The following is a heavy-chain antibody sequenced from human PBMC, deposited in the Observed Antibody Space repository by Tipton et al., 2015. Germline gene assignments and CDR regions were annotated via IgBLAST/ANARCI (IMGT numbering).Heavy chain of an antibody. D-gene: IGHD3-9*01. CDR1: GGSISSSNW. J-gene: IGHJ4*02. Sequence: TLSLTCTVSGGSISSSNWWTWVRQPPGKGLEWIGEIYQSGNTNYNPSLKSRVTISADKSKNQFSLKLSSVTAADTAVYYCACQDYDSLTRDYQTVDYWGQGTLVTVSS. CDR3: ACQDYDSLTRDYQTVDY. CDR2: IYQSGNT. V-gene: IGHV4-4*02.